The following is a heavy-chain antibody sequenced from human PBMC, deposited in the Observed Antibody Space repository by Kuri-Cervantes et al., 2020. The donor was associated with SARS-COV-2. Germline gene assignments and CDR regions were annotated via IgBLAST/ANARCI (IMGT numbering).Heavy chain of an antibody. CDR1: GFTFDDYA. D-gene: IGHD5-12*01. V-gene: IGHV3-15*01. CDR2: IKSKTDGGTT. CDR3: TTEPPVYSGYEHFDY. J-gene: IGHJ4*02. Sequence: GGSLRLSCAASGFTFDDYAMHWVRQAPGKGLEWVGRIKSKTDGGTTDYAAPVKGRFTISRDDSKNTLYLQMNSLKTEDTAVYYCTTEPPVYSGYEHFDYWGQGTLVTVSS.